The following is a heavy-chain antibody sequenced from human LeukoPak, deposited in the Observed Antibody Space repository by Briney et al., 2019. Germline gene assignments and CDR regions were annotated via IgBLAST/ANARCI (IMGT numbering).Heavy chain of an antibody. Sequence: GALRLSCRASGLSFRNAWMNWVRQAPGKGLEWVGRVKSKVDGETAEYAALVKGRFNISRDDSKKTLYLEMNSLEVEDTAVYYCTTRGYCSGPGCYSDYWGQGTLVTVSS. D-gene: IGHD2-2*01. J-gene: IGHJ4*02. CDR1: GLSFRNAW. CDR2: VKSKVDGETA. V-gene: IGHV3-15*07. CDR3: TTRGYCSGPGCYSDY.